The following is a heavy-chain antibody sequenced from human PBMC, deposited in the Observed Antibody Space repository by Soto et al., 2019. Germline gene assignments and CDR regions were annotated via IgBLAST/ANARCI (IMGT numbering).Heavy chain of an antibody. J-gene: IGHJ5*02. CDR2: IYYSGTT. CDR3: AKAPEWLADNRGNWFDP. CDR1: GVSISKDTYY. V-gene: IGHV4-39*01. D-gene: IGHD6-19*01. Sequence: SETLSLTCTVSGVSISKDTYYWGWIRQPPGKGLEWIGSIYYSGTTYYNPSLESRVSISIDTSKNQFSLKLNSVTAADTAVYFCAKAPEWLADNRGNWFDPWGQGTLVTVSS.